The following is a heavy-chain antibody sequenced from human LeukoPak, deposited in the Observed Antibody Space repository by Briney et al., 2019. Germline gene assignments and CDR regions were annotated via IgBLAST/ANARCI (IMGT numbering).Heavy chain of an antibody. CDR2: VYSGDNT. J-gene: IGHJ4*02. Sequence: GGSLRLSCAASGFTFSTYAMSWVRQAPGKGLEWVSVVYSGDNTYYADSVKGRFTISRDNSKNTLYLQMNSLRAEDTAVYYCAKDSHFDYWGQGALVTVSS. V-gene: IGHV3-23*03. CDR3: AKDSHFDY. CDR1: GFTFSTYA.